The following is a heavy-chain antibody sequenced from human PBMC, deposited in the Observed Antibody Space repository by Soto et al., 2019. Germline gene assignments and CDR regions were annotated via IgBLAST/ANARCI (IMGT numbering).Heavy chain of an antibody. CDR1: GYNFTNYA. CDR2: ISVHSGYT. V-gene: IGHV1-18*04. Sequence: QVHLEQSRGEVKKPGASVRVSCKASGYNFTNYAITWVRQAPGQGLQWMGWISVHSGYTYYTQSLRGRITMTKDTSTTTAYMELRSLTSDDTAVYFCGRYDTILGTNEVDNWGQGTPVTVS. J-gene: IGHJ4*02. D-gene: IGHD3-3*01. CDR3: GRYDTILGTNEVDN.